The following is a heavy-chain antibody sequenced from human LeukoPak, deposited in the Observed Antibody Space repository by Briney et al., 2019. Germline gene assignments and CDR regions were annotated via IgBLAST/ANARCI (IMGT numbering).Heavy chain of an antibody. J-gene: IGHJ5*02. Sequence: SETLSLTCTVSGGSISSSSYYWGWIRQPPGKGLECIGSIYYSGSTYYNPSLKSRVTISVDTSKNQFSLKLSSVTAADTAVYYCARAEGYVTAPQFDPWGQGTLVTVSS. V-gene: IGHV4-39*07. CDR3: ARAEGYVTAPQFDP. CDR1: GGSISSSSYY. CDR2: IYYSGST. D-gene: IGHD1-1*01.